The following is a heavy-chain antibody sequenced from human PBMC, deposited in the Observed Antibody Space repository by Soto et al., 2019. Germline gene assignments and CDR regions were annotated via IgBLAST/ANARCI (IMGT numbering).Heavy chain of an antibody. J-gene: IGHJ2*01. CDR1: GFTFSSYG. Sequence: QVQLVESGGGVVQPGRSLRLSCAASGFTFSSYGMHWVRQAPGKGLEWVAVISYDGSNKYYADSVKGRFTISRDNSKNTLYLQMNSLRAEDTAVYYCVRSTNWYFDLWGRGTLVTVSS. V-gene: IGHV3-30*03. CDR2: ISYDGSNK. CDR3: VRSTNWYFDL.